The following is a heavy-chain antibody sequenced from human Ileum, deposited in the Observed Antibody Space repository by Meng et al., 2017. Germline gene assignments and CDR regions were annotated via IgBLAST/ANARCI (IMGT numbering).Heavy chain of an antibody. V-gene: IGHV4-34*02. J-gene: IGHJ4*02. D-gene: IGHD6-6*01. CDR2: ISHSGST. CDR3: ARGGVAARLGT. CDR1: GGSFSGYY. Sequence: QVERKQWGETRLKPSETRSLTCAANGGSFSGYYWSWIRQPPGKGLEWIGEISHSGSTHYNPSLKSRLTISVDTSNNQFSLKLNSVTAADTAVYYCARGGVAARLGTWGQGALVTVFS.